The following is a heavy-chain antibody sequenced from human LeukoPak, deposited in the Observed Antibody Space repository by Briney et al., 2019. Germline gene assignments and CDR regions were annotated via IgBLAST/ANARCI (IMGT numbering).Heavy chain of an antibody. CDR2: ISYDGSNK. D-gene: IGHD1-26*01. V-gene: IGHV3-30-3*01. CDR3: VRGVGATTVGHFDY. J-gene: IGHJ4*02. CDR1: GFTFNSYP. Sequence: PGRSLRLSCAASGFTFNSYPMHWVRQAPGKGLEWVAVISYDGSNKYYADSVKGRFTISRDNSNNTLRLQMNNLRVEDTAVYYCVRGVGATTVGHFDYWGQGTLVTVSS.